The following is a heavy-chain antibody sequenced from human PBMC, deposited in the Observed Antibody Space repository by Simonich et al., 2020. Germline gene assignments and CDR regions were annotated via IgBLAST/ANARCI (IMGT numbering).Heavy chain of an antibody. J-gene: IGHJ4*02. CDR3: ARDTSYYGSGSYYFDY. CDR1: GFTFSSYS. D-gene: IGHD3-10*01. CDR2: ISSSSSYI. V-gene: IGHV3-21*01. Sequence: GGLVKPGGSLRLSCAASGFTFSSYSINWVRQAPGKGLEWVSSISSSSSYIYYADSVKGRFTISRDNAKNSLYLQMNSLRAEDTAVYYCARDTSYYGSGSYYFDYWGQGTLVTVSS.